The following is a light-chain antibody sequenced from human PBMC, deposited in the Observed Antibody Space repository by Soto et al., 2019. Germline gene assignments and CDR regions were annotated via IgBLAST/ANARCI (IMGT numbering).Light chain of an antibody. CDR2: DAA. Sequence: EIVMTQSPATLSMSPGERVTLSCRASQSVSNKLAWYQQKPGQSPRLLIHDAATRATGVPDRVSGGGSGTEFTLTISNLQSEDFAGYYCQEYNESPPWTFGQGTKVEIK. CDR3: QEYNESPPWT. CDR1: QSVSNK. J-gene: IGKJ1*01. V-gene: IGKV3-15*01.